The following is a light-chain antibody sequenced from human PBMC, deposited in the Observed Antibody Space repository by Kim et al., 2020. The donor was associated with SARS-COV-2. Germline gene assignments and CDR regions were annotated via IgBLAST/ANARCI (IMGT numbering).Light chain of an antibody. CDR2: RAS. Sequence: LSASLGDRVPITCRASQRIDTSLAWFQQRSGKAPKVLIYRASNLESGVPSRFSGSGSGTEFNLTISSLQPDDFATYYCQQYYRYSSFGQGTKLEI. CDR1: QRIDTS. V-gene: IGKV1-5*03. J-gene: IGKJ2*01. CDR3: QQYYRYSS.